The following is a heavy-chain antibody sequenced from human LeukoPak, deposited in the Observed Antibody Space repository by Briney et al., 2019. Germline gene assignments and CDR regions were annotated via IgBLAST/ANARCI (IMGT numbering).Heavy chain of an antibody. D-gene: IGHD6-19*01. J-gene: IGHJ4*02. V-gene: IGHV3-13*04. CDR1: GLTFSSYD. Sequence: PGGSLRHSCAASGLTFSSYDMHWVRQATGKGLEWVSAITTRGDTYYSGSVKGRFTISRENAKNSLYLQMNSLRAGDTAVYYCARGLYSSGWYVPELDYWGQGTLVAVSS. CDR3: ARGLYSSGWYVPELDY. CDR2: ITTRGDT.